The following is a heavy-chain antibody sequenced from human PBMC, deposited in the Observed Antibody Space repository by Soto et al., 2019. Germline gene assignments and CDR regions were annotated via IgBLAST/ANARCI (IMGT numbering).Heavy chain of an antibody. J-gene: IGHJ6*02. V-gene: IGHV4-31*03. D-gene: IGHD6-6*01. CDR3: AREITPPSSIAALGQSYYYYGMDV. CDR1: GGSISSGGYY. Sequence: QVQLQESGPGLVKPSQTLSLTCTVSGGSISSGGYYWSWIRQHPGKGLEWIGYIYYSGSTYYNPSLKSRVTISVDTSKNQFSLKLSSVTAADTAVYYCAREITPPSSIAALGQSYYYYGMDVWGQGTTVTVSS. CDR2: IYYSGST.